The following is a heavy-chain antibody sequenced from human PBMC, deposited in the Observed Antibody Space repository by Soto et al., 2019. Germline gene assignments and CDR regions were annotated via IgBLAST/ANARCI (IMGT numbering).Heavy chain of an antibody. V-gene: IGHV1-69*01. D-gene: IGHD2-15*01. J-gene: IGHJ6*02. CDR2: IIPIFGTA. CDR1: GGTFSSYA. CDR3: AREGLVVAAIKYYYYYYGMDV. Sequence: QVQLVQSGAEVKKPGSSVKVSCKASGGTFSSYAISWVRQAPGQGLEWMGGIIPIFGTANYAQKFQGRVTITADESTSKAYMELSSLRSEDTAVYYCAREGLVVAAIKYYYYYYGMDVWGQGTTVTVSS.